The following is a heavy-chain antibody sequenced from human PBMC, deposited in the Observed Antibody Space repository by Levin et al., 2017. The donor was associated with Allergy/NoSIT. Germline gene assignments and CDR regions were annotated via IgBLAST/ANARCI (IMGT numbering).Heavy chain of an antibody. D-gene: IGHD3-22*01. CDR3: ARRAYYYDSSGYYSAYYYGMDV. CDR1: GFTFSSYW. V-gene: IGHV3-7*01. CDR2: IKQDGSEK. Sequence: GGSLRLSCAASGFTFSSYWMSWVRQAPGKGLEWVANIKQDGSEKYYVDSVKGRFTISRDNAKNSLYLQMNSLRAEDTAVYYCARRAYYYDSSGYYSAYYYGMDVWGQGTTVTVSS. J-gene: IGHJ6*02.